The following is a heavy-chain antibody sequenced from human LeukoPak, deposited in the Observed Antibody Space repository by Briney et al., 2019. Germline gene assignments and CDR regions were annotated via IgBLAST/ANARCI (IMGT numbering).Heavy chain of an antibody. D-gene: IGHD3-3*01. Sequence: PSETLSLTCTVSGGSISSGGYYWGWIRQPPGKGREWIGYIYHSGSTYYNPSLKSRVTISVDRSKNQFSLNLSSVTAADTAVYYCARENDFWSGYPDYWGQGTLVTVSS. V-gene: IGHV4-30-2*01. CDR1: GGSISSGGYY. J-gene: IGHJ4*02. CDR3: ARENDFWSGYPDY. CDR2: IYHSGST.